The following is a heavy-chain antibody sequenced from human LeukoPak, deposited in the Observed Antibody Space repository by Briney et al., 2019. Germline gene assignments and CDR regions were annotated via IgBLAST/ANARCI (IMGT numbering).Heavy chain of an antibody. J-gene: IGHJ4*02. V-gene: IGHV1-18*01. D-gene: IGHD1-20*01. Sequence: ASVTVSCKASGYTFTSYGISWVRQAPGQGLEGMGWISAYNGNTNYAQKLQGRVTMTTDTSTSTAYMELRSLRSDDTAVYYCARDAPSRYNWNDGIDYWGQGTLVTVSS. CDR2: ISAYNGNT. CDR1: GYTFTSYG. CDR3: ARDAPSRYNWNDGIDY.